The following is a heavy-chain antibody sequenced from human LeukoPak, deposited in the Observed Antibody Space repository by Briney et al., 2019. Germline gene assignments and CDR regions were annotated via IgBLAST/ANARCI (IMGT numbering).Heavy chain of an antibody. V-gene: IGHV3-48*03. D-gene: IGHD6-19*01. Sequence: GGSLRLSCAASGFSFSDYEMNWVRQSPAKGLEWVSNISPNGGTKYYAGSVKGRFTISRDNAKNSLYLQMNSLRAEGTGVYFCSKLAVASADSWGQGTLVTVSS. J-gene: IGHJ4*02. CDR3: SKLAVASADS. CDR1: GFSFSDYE. CDR2: ISPNGGTK.